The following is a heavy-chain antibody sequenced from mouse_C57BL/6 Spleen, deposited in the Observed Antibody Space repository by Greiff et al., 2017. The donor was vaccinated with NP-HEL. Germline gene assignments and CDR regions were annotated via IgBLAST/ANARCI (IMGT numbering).Heavy chain of an antibody. J-gene: IGHJ4*01. CDR1: GYTFTDYY. CDR2: IYPGSGNT. Sequence: QVQLQQSGAELVRPGASVKLSCKASGYTFTDYYINWVKQRPGQGLEWIARIYPGSGNTYYNEKFKGKATLTAEKSSSTAYMQLSSLTSEDSAVYFCARYGPYAMDYWGQGTSVTVSS. CDR3: ARYGPYAMDY. D-gene: IGHD1-1*01. V-gene: IGHV1-76*01.